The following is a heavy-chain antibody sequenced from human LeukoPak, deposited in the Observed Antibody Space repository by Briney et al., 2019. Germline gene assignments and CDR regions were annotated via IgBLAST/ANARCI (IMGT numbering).Heavy chain of an antibody. D-gene: IGHD1-1*01. CDR1: GGSFSGYY. CDR2: INHSGST. Sequence: SETLSLTCAVYGGSFSGYYWSWIRQPPGKGLEWIGEINHSGSTNYNPSLKSRVTISVDTSKNQFSLKLSSVTAADTAVYYCARGYNLYSKVYHWFDPWVQGTLVTVSS. V-gene: IGHV4-34*01. J-gene: IGHJ5*02. CDR3: ARGYNLYSKVYHWFDP.